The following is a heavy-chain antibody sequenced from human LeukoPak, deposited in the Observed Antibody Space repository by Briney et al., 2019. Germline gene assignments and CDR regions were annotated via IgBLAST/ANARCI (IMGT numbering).Heavy chain of an antibody. J-gene: IGHJ4*02. CDR2: IWHDGSNK. CDR1: GFTFSSYG. Sequence: PGGSLRLSCAASGFTFSSYGMHWVRQAPGKGLEWVAVIWHDGSNKYYADSVKGRFTISRDNSKNTLYLQMNSLRAEDTAVYYCAKDGGSGWYFDWGQGTLVTVSS. CDR3: AKDGGSGWYFD. D-gene: IGHD6-19*01. V-gene: IGHV3-33*06.